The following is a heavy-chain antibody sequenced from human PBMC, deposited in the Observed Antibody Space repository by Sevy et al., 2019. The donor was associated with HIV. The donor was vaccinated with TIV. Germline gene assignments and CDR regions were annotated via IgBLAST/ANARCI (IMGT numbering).Heavy chain of an antibody. CDR1: GFAFYDYS. V-gene: IGHV3-23*01. J-gene: IGHJ4*02. Sequence: GGSLRLSCAASGFAFYDYSMSWIRQAPGKGLEWVATLSFGCGKINYADSVKGRFTISRDNSKNSFCLQMDNLRVEDTALYYCAREGCTRPHDYWGQRTRVTVSS. CDR3: AREGCTRPHDY. D-gene: IGHD2-8*01. CDR2: LSFGCGKI.